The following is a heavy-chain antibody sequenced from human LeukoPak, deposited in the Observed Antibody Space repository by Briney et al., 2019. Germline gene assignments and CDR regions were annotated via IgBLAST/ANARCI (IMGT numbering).Heavy chain of an antibody. V-gene: IGHV4-4*07. Sequence: SETLSLTCTVSGGSISSYYWSWIRQPAGKGLEWIGRIYTSGSTNYNPSLKSRVTMLVDTSKNQFSLKLSSVTAADTAVYYCARDYPTVYYYYYMDVWGKGTTVTVSS. J-gene: IGHJ6*03. CDR2: IYTSGST. CDR1: GGSISSYY. D-gene: IGHD1-1*01. CDR3: ARDYPTVYYYYYMDV.